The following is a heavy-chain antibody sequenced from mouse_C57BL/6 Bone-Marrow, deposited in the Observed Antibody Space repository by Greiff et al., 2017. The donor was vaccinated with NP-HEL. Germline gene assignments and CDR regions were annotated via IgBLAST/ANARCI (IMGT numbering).Heavy chain of an antibody. CDR2: IYPENGDT. CDR3: TALLLERYAY. D-gene: IGHD1-1*01. Sequence: LQQSGAELVRPGASVKLSCTASGFHIKDDYMHWVKQRPENGLEWVGWIYPENGDTEYASKFQGKATITADTSTNTAYLQLSSLTSEDTVVYCCTALLLERYAYCGRGTLVTVSA. CDR1: GFHIKDDY. V-gene: IGHV14-4*01. J-gene: IGHJ3*01.